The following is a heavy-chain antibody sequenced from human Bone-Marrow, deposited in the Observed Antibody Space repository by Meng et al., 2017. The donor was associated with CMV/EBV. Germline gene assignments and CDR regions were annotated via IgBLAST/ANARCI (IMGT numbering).Heavy chain of an antibody. J-gene: IGHJ5*02. CDR1: GYTFTSYD. CDR3: AREWVRMRFLEWFKWFDP. V-gene: IGHV1-2*02. CDR2: MNPNSGGT. Sequence: ASVKVSCKASGYTFTSYDINWVRQATGQGLEWMGWMNPNSGGTNYAQKFQGRVTMTRDTSTSTAYMGLSRLRSDDTAVYYCAREWVRMRFLEWFKWFDPWGQGTRVTGSS. D-gene: IGHD3-3*01.